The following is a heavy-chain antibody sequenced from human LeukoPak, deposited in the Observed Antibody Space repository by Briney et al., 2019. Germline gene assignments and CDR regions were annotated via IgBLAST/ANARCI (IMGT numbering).Heavy chain of an antibody. D-gene: IGHD3-16*01. V-gene: IGHV1-8*03. CDR3: ARRLGAVYYYYMDV. J-gene: IGHJ6*03. Sequence: ASVKVSCKASGYTFTSYDINWVRQATGQGLEWMGWMNPNSGNTGYAQKFQGRVTITRNTSISTAYMELNSLRSEDTAVYYCARRLGAVYYYYMDVWGKGTTVTVSS. CDR1: GYTFTSYD. CDR2: MNPNSGNT.